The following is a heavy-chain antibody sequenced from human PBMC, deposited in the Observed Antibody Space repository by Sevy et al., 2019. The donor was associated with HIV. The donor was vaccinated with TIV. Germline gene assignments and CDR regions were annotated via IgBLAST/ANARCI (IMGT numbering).Heavy chain of an antibody. CDR3: AKGPFGGNDFAS. CDR2: ISYDGSYK. CDR1: GFIFSNHG. Sequence: GGSLRLSCAASGFIFSNHGMHWVRQAPGKGLEWVAVISYDGSYKNYGDSVKGQFTISRDNSKNTLYLQMDSLRAEDTAVFYCAKGPFGGNDFASWGQGTLVTVSS. D-gene: IGHD2-15*01. V-gene: IGHV3-30*18. J-gene: IGHJ4*02.